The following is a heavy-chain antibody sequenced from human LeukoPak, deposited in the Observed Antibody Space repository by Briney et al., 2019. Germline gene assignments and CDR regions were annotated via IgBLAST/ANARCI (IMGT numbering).Heavy chain of an antibody. CDR2: INRDGSST. Sequence: GGSLILSCAASGFTFSSYWMHWVRPAPGKELVWVSDINRDGSSTNYADSVKGRFTISRDNAKNTLYLQMNSLRAEDTAVYYCATGTGSYYNYWGQGTLVTVSS. D-gene: IGHD1-14*01. CDR1: GFTFSSYW. V-gene: IGHV3-74*01. CDR3: ATGTGSYYNY. J-gene: IGHJ4*02.